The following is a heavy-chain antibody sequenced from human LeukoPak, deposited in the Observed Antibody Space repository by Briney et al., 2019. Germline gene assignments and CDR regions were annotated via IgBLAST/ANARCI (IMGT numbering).Heavy chain of an antibody. D-gene: IGHD4-17*01. V-gene: IGHV4-61*01. J-gene: IGHJ4*02. CDR2: IYYSGHT. CDR1: GGSVSSGSYY. Sequence: SETVSLTCTVSGGSVSSGSYYWSWIRQPPGKGLEWIGYIYYSGHTNYNPSLESRVTISVDMSKNQFSLKLSSVTAADTAVYYCARETYGRYFDYWGQGTLDPVPS. CDR3: ARETYGRYFDY.